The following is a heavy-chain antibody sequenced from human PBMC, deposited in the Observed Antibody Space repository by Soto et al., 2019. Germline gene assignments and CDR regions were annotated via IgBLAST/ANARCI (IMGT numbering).Heavy chain of an antibody. V-gene: IGHV3-72*01. CDR1: GFTFSDHY. J-gene: IGHJ4*02. CDR3: ARELMTTVTYFDY. Sequence: ESGGGLVKPGGSLRLSCAASGFTFSDHYMDWVRQAPGKGLEWVGRTRNKANRYTTEYAASVKGRFTISRDDSKNSVYLQMNSLKTEDTAVYYCARELMTTVTYFDYWGQGTLVTVSS. CDR2: TRNKANRYTT. D-gene: IGHD4-17*01.